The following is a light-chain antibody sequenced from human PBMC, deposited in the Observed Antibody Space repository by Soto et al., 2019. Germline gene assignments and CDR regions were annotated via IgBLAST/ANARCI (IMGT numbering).Light chain of an antibody. Sequence: DIQMTQSPSSLSASVEDRVIITCRASQSISNHLNWYQQKPGKAPKLLIFAASSLQSGVPSRFSGSGSGTDFTLTISSLQPEDFATYYCQQANSFPLTFGGVTKVDSK. CDR1: QSISNH. CDR2: AAS. CDR3: QQANSFPLT. V-gene: IGKV1-39*01. J-gene: IGKJ4*01.